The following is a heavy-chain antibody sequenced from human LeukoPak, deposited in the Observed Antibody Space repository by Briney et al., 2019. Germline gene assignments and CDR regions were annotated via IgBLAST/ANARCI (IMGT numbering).Heavy chain of an antibody. V-gene: IGHV4-61*02. CDR3: ARGLTYCTGGTCSCYFDY. CDR2: IYTSGST. CDR1: GGSIRSGSYY. J-gene: IGHJ4*02. D-gene: IGHD2-15*01. Sequence: KPSQTLSLTCTVSGGSIRSGSYYWGWIRQPAGKGLEWIGRIYTSGSTNYNPSLKSRVTVSVDTSKNQFSLKVTSLTAADTAVYYCARGLTYCTGGTCSCYFDYWGQGTLVTVSS.